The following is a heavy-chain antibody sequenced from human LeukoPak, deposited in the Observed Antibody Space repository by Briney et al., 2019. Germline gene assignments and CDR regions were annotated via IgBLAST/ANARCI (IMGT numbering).Heavy chain of an antibody. J-gene: IGHJ3*02. CDR2: ISGSGGST. V-gene: IGHV3-23*01. CDR3: AKTPSSYYYDSSGYPDAFDI. Sequence: GGSLRLSCAAPGFTFSSYAMSWVRQAPGKGLEWVSAISGSGGSTYYADSVKGRFTISRDNSKNTLYLQMNSLRAEDTAVYYCAKTPSSYYYDSSGYPDAFDIWGQGTMVTVSS. CDR1: GFTFSSYA. D-gene: IGHD3-22*01.